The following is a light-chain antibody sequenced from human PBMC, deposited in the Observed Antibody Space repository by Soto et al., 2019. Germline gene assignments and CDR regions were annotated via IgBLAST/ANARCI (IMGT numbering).Light chain of an antibody. V-gene: IGKV1-12*01. CDR3: QQANSFPRT. CDR2: AAS. J-gene: IGKJ3*01. Sequence: DIQMTPSPSSVSASVGDRVTITCRASRGISSYLAWYQQRPGSAPKLLIYAASSLQSGVPSRFSGSGSGTDFTLTITSLQPEDFATYYCQQANSFPRTFGPGTKVDFK. CDR1: RGISSY.